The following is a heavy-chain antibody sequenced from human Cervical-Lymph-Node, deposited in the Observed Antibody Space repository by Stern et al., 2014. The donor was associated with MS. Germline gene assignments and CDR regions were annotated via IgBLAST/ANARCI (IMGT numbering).Heavy chain of an antibody. CDR1: GGSIRSYY. CDR3: VSSSGSFYPHDN. D-gene: IGHD3-10*01. Sequence: QVQLQESGPGLVKPSETLSLTCTVSGGSIRSYYWSWIRQPPGKGLEWIGYIFYTGTTNYNPSLKSRVTISVDTSKNQFSMRLSSVTAADTAVYYCVSSSGSFYPHDNWGQGTLVTVSS. CDR2: IFYTGTT. V-gene: IGHV4-59*01. J-gene: IGHJ4*02.